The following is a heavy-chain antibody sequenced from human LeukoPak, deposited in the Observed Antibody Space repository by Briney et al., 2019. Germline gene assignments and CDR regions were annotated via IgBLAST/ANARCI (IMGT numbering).Heavy chain of an antibody. D-gene: IGHD6-6*01. CDR2: IIPIFGTA. CDR1: GGTFSSYA. V-gene: IGHV1-69*05. Sequence: ASVKVSCKASGGTFSSYAISWGRQAPGQGLEWMGGIIPIFGTANYAQKFQGRVTITTDESTNTAYMELSSLRSEDTAVYYCARGAVSSSEYYYMDVWGKGTTVTVSS. J-gene: IGHJ6*03. CDR3: ARGAVSSSEYYYMDV.